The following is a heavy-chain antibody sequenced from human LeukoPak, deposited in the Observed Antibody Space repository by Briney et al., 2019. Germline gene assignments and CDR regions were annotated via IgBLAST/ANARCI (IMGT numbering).Heavy chain of an antibody. CDR3: ARDAGGSYFDY. CDR2: ISYDGSNK. D-gene: IGHD1-26*01. J-gene: IGHJ4*02. CDR1: GLTFRSYA. V-gene: IGHV3-30-3*01. Sequence: GRSLRLSCAASGLTFRSYAMHSVRQAPGKGRERVAAISYDGSNKYYADSVKGRFTISRDNSKNTLYLQMNSLRAEDTAVYYCARDAGGSYFDYWGQGTLVTVSS.